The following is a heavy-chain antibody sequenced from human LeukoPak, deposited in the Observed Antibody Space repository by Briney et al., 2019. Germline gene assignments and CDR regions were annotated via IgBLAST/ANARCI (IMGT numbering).Heavy chain of an antibody. D-gene: IGHD3-10*01. V-gene: IGHV4-34*01. CDR1: GGSFSGYY. Sequence: SSETLSLTCAVYGGSFSGYYWSWIRQPPGKGLEWIGEINHSGSTNYNPSLKSRVTISVDTSKNQFSLKLSSVTAADTAVYYCAGITPKDYWGQGTLVTVSS. CDR2: INHSGST. CDR3: AGITPKDY. J-gene: IGHJ4*02.